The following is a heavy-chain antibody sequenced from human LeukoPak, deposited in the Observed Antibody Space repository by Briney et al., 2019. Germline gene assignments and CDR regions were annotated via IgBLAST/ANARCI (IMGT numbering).Heavy chain of an antibody. V-gene: IGHV1-2*02. CDR2: INPNSGGT. Sequence: ASVKVSCKASGYTFTGYYMHWVRQAPGQGLEWMGWINPNSGGTNYAQKFQGRVTMTRDKSISTAYMELSRLRSDDTAVYYCARADLGIGTYYFDYWGQGTLVTVSS. CDR3: ARADLGIGTYYFDY. J-gene: IGHJ4*02. CDR1: GYTFTGYY. D-gene: IGHD1-26*01.